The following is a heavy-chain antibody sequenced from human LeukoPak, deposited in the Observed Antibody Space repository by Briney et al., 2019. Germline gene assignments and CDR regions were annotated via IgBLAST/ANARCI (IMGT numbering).Heavy chain of an antibody. Sequence: SVKVSCKASGGTFSSYAISWVRQAPGQGLEWMGRIIPILGIANYAQKFQGRVTITADKSTSTAYMELSSLRPEDTAVYYCARATFGAAAGGDFDYWGQGTLVTVSS. CDR3: ARATFGAAAGGDFDY. J-gene: IGHJ4*02. CDR2: IIPILGIA. CDR1: GGTFSSYA. D-gene: IGHD6-13*01. V-gene: IGHV1-69*04.